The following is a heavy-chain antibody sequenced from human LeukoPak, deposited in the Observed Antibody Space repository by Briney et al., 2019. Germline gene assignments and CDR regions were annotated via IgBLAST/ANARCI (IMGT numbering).Heavy chain of an antibody. V-gene: IGHV1-18*01. CDR3: ARDLLGKIAAAGTCDY. Sequence: ASVKVSCKASGYTFTSYGISWVRQAPGQGLEWMGWISAYNGNTNYAQKLQGRVTMTTDTSTSTAYMELRSLRSDDTAVYYCARDLLGKIAAAGTCDYWGQGTLVTVSS. D-gene: IGHD6-13*01. CDR1: GYTFTSYG. CDR2: ISAYNGNT. J-gene: IGHJ4*02.